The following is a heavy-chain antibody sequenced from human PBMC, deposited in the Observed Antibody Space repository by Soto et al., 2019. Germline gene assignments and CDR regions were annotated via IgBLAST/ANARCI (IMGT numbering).Heavy chain of an antibody. CDR1: GGTFSSYA. CDR3: ARAYGVGLYYYYGMDV. V-gene: IGHV1-69*01. Sequence: QVQLVQSGAEVKKPGSSVKVSCKASGGTFSSYAISWVRQAPGHGLAWMGGIIPIFGTANYAQKFQGRVTITADESTSTAYMELSSLRSEDTGVYYCARAYGVGLYYYYGMDVWGQGTTVTVSS. J-gene: IGHJ6*02. D-gene: IGHD4-17*01. CDR2: IIPIFGTA.